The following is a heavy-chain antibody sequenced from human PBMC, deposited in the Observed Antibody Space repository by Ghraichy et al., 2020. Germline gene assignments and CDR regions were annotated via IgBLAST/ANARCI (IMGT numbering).Heavy chain of an antibody. Sequence: GGSLRLSCAASGFSFDDYVMFWVRQAPGKGPEWVSLISGDGTTSYYLDSVKGRFTISRDNSKKSLLLEMNSLRAEDTALYYCTKEDTTDPWVLNHYYAMDVWGQVTTVTVSS. CDR1: GFSFDDYV. J-gene: IGHJ6*02. CDR2: ISGDGTTS. CDR3: TKEDTTDPWVLNHYYAMDV. V-gene: IGHV3-43*02. D-gene: IGHD5-18*01.